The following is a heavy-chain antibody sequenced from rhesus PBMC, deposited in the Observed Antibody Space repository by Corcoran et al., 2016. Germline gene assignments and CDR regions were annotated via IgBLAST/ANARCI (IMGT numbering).Heavy chain of an antibody. CDR1: GYSISSNY. V-gene: IGHV4-147*01. D-gene: IGHD4-29*01. Sequence: QVQLQESGPGLVKPSETLSLTCAVSGYSISSNYWSWIRQPPGKGLEWIGYIYGSSGSTYYNPSLKSRVTISTDTSKDQFSLKLNSVAAADTAVYYCAREGTYGSSYYFDYWGQGVLVTVSS. CDR2: IYGSSGST. J-gene: IGHJ4*01. CDR3: AREGTYGSSYYFDY.